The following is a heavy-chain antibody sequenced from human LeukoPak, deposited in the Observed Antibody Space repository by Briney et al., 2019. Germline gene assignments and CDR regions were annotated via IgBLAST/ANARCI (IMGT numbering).Heavy chain of an antibody. D-gene: IGHD3-22*01. CDR1: GGSFSGYY. CDR3: ARTTMIAHATNY. Sequence: SETLSLTCAVYGGSFSGYYWSWIRQPPVKGPEWIGEINHSGSTNYNPSLKSRVTISVDTSKNQFSLKLSSLTAADTAVYYCARTTMIAHATNYWGQGTLVTVSS. J-gene: IGHJ4*02. V-gene: IGHV4-34*01. CDR2: INHSGST.